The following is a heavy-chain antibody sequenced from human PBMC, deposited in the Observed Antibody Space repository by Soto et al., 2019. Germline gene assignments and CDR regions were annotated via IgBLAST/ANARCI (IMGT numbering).Heavy chain of an antibody. CDR2: IYCGGSA. J-gene: IGHJ4*02. Sequence: SETLSLTCTVSGGSISSSTYYWGWIRQPPGKELEWIVSIYCGGSAYYNPSLQSRVTMSVDTSKSQFSLKLNSVTAADTAVYYCARREYSSGWSDYFDYWGLGTLVTVSS. V-gene: IGHV4-39*01. CDR3: ARREYSSGWSDYFDY. D-gene: IGHD6-19*01. CDR1: GGSISSSTYY.